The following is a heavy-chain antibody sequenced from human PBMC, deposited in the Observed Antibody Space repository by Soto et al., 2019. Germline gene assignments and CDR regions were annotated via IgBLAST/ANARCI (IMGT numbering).Heavy chain of an antibody. D-gene: IGHD5-18*01. CDR3: ARVWRVAMDSSREGDYYGMDV. CDR1: GFTFSSYA. CDR2: ISYDGSNK. Sequence: PGGSLRLSCAASGFTFSSYAMHWVRQAPGKGLEWVAVISYDGSNKYYADSVKGRFTISRDNSKNTLYLQMNSLRAEDTAVYYCARVWRVAMDSSREGDYYGMDVWGQGTTVTVSS. J-gene: IGHJ6*02. V-gene: IGHV3-30-3*01.